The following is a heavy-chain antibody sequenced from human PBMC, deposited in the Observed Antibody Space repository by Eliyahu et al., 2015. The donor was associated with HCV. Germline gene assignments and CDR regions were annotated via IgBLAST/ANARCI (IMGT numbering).Heavy chain of an antibody. CDR2: ISGNGADT. CDR3: AKPSPLGSETWYFDS. D-gene: IGHD3-10*01. CDR1: GFSFTTYA. V-gene: IGHV3-23*04. J-gene: IGHJ4*02. Sequence: EVHLVESGGALIQPGGSLRLSCATSGFSFTTYAMTWVRQAPGKGLEGMSTISGNGADTFYVDSVKGRFTISRDNSANILYLQMNRLRAEDTAVYYCAKPSPLGSETWYFDSWGQGTLVTVSP.